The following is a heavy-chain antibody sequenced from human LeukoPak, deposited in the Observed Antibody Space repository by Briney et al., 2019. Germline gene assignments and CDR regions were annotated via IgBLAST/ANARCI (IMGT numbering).Heavy chain of an antibody. D-gene: IGHD1-26*01. CDR1: GYSISSNYY. V-gene: IGHV4-38-2*02. J-gene: IGHJ4*02. Sequence: SETLSLTCIVSGYSISSNYYWGWIRQPPGKGLEWIGSIYHSGSTFYNPSPKSRLTISVDTSKNQFSLKLSSVTAADTAVYYCVKSGSYYEAFDYWGQGTLVPVSS. CDR2: IYHSGST. CDR3: VKSGSYYEAFDY.